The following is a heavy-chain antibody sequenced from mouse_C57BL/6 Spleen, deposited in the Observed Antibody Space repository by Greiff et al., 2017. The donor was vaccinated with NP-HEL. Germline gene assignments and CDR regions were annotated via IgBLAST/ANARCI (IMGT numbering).Heavy chain of an antibody. CDR3: ARHGKDAMDY. V-gene: IGHV1-80*01. CDR1: GYAFSSYW. J-gene: IGHJ4*01. Sequence: LVEPGASVKISCNASGYAFSSYWMNWVKQRPGKGLEWIGQIYPGDGDTNYNGKFKGKATLTADKSSSTAYMQLSSLTSEDSAVYFCARHGKDAMDYWGQGTSVTVSS. D-gene: IGHD1-1*01. CDR2: IYPGDGDT.